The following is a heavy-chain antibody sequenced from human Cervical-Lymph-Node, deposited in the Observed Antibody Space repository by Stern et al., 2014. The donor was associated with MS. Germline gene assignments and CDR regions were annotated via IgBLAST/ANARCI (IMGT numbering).Heavy chain of an antibody. CDR2: ISSSSSYI. Sequence: EVQLVQSGGGLVKPGGSLRLSCAASGFTFSSYSMNWVRQAPGKGLEWVSSISSSSSYIYYADSVKGRFTISRDNAKNSLYLQMNSLRAEDTAVYYCARDRGSGSSNYYYGMDVWGQGTTVTVSS. J-gene: IGHJ6*02. D-gene: IGHD3-10*01. CDR3: ARDRGSGSSNYYYGMDV. CDR1: GFTFSSYS. V-gene: IGHV3-21*01.